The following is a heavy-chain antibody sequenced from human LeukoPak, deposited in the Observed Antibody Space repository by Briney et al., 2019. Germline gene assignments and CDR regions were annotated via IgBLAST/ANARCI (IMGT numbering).Heavy chain of an antibody. J-gene: IGHJ6*02. CDR3: ATAAAGGYYYYGMDV. CDR1: GYTLTELS. V-gene: IGHV1-24*01. D-gene: IGHD6-13*01. CDR2: FDPEDGET. Sequence: AASVKVSFKVSGYTLTELSMHWVRQAPGKGLEWMGGFDPEDGETIYAQKFQGRVTMTEDTSTDTAYMELSSLRSEDTAVYYCATAAAGGYYYYGMDVWGQGTTVTVSS.